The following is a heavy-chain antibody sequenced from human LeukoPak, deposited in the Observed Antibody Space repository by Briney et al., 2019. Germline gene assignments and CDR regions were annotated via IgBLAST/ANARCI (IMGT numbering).Heavy chain of an antibody. CDR3: AKSAVAGPNWFDP. J-gene: IGHJ5*02. V-gene: IGHV1-18*01. CDR2: ISPYNGKT. CDR1: GYTFSSYG. Sequence: ASVKVSCKASGYTFSSYGLSWVRQAPGQGLEWMGWISPYNGKTNYTQKVQGRVTMTTDTSTRTAYMELRSLRSDDTAVYYCAKSAVAGPNWFDPWGQGTLVTVSS. D-gene: IGHD6-19*01.